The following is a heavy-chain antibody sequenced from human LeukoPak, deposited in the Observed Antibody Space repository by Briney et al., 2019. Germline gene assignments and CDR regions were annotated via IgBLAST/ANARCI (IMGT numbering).Heavy chain of an antibody. Sequence: ASVKVSCMASGYTFTSYGISWVRQAPGQGLEWMGWISAYNGNTNYAQRLQGRVTMTTDTSTSTAYMELRSLRSDDTAVYYCARKFYGGYEDYWGQGTLVTVSS. J-gene: IGHJ4*02. CDR2: ISAYNGNT. V-gene: IGHV1-18*04. CDR1: GYTFTSYG. CDR3: ARKFYGGYEDY. D-gene: IGHD5-12*01.